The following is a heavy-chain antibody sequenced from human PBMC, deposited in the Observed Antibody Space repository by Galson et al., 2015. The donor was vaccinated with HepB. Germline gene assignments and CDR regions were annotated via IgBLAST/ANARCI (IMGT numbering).Heavy chain of an antibody. CDR3: SRELFLLTTDDFGMEFDH. D-gene: IGHD3-3*01. V-gene: IGHV1-2*02. CDR1: GYTFTGYY. J-gene: IGHJ4*02. CDR2: INANSGDV. Sequence: SVKVSCKASGYTFTGYYIHWVRQAPGQGLEWMGWINANSGDVKYAQKFQGRVTMTRDRSANTAYMELNSLTSNDTAVYFCSRELFLLTTDDFGMEFDHWVQRTLVTASS.